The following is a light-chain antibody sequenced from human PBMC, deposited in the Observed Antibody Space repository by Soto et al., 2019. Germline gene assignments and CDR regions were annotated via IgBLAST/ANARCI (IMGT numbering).Light chain of an antibody. Sequence: DIQMTPPPSSLSASVGDRVTITCLASQGISTLLAWYQKKPGKAPKSLIYFASSLQSGVPSRFTGSGSGIDFNLTISSLQTEDFATYDCQQLHSYPITFGQGTRLEIK. CDR3: QQLHSYPIT. CDR2: FAS. J-gene: IGKJ5*01. V-gene: IGKV1D-16*01. CDR1: QGISTL.